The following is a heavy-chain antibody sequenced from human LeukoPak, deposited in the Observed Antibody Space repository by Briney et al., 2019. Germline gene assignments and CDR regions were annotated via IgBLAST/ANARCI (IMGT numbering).Heavy chain of an antibody. CDR1: GFTLSSYP. CDR3: ATSYDSSGCD. D-gene: IGHD3-22*01. CDR2: IKQDGSLQ. V-gene: IGHV3-7*01. Sequence: QAGGSMRLSCEASGFTLSSYPMHWVRQAPGKGLEWVANIKQDGSLQHYGDSVKGRFTISRDNAKNSLYLQMNNLRAEDTALYYCATSYDSSGCDWGQGTLVTVSS. J-gene: IGHJ4*02.